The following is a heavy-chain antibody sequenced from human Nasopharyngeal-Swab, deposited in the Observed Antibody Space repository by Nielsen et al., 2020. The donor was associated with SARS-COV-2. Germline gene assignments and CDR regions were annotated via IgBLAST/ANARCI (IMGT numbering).Heavy chain of an antibody. V-gene: IGHV3-21*01. J-gene: IGHJ6*02. D-gene: IGHD3-10*01. CDR2: ISSSSSDI. CDR1: GFTFSSYS. Sequence: GGSLRLSCAASGFTFSSYSMNWVRQAPGKGLEWVSSISSSSSDIYHADSVKGRFTISRDNAKNSLYLQMNSLRAEDTAVYYCVRGGLMVRGADGMDVWGQGTTVTVSS. CDR3: VRGGLMVRGADGMDV.